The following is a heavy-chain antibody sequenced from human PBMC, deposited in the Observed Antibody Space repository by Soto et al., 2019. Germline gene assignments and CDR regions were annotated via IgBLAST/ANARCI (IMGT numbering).Heavy chain of an antibody. CDR3: AKEAPFLTGYYSAFDI. Sequence: GGSLRLSCAASGFTFSSYAMSWVRQAPGKGLEWVSAISGSGGSTYYADSVKGRFTISRDNSKNTLYLQMNSLRAEDTAVYYCAKEAPFLTGYYSAFDIWGQGTMVTVSS. D-gene: IGHD3-9*01. J-gene: IGHJ3*02. CDR1: GFTFSSYA. CDR2: ISGSGGST. V-gene: IGHV3-23*01.